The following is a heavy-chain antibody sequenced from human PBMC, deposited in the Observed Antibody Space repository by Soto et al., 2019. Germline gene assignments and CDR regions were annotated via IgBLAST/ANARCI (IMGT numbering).Heavy chain of an antibody. J-gene: IGHJ4*02. CDR2: ISGSGGST. V-gene: IGHV3-23*01. Sequence: GGSLILSCAASGFTFGSYAMSWVRQAPGKGLEWVSAISGSGGSTYYADSVKGRFTISRDNSKNTLYLQMNSLRAEDTAVYYCAKVITFGGVIADYYFDYWGQGTLVTVS. CDR3: AKVITFGGVIADYYFDY. D-gene: IGHD3-16*02. CDR1: GFTFGSYA.